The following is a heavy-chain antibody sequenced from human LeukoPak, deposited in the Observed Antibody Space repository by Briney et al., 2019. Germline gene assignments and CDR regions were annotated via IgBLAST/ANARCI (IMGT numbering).Heavy chain of an antibody. CDR1: GASVRSDH. CDR2: MHGSGSP. V-gene: IGHV4-59*02. J-gene: IGHJ3*02. D-gene: IGHD2/OR15-2a*01. Sequence: SETLSLTCTVSGASVRSDHWNWIRQSPGKGLEWIAYMHGSGSPNYNPSLASRLTLSVDAAENLLSLKLTSVTAADTAVYFCARDLSVNAFDIWGQGTLVTVSS. CDR3: ARDLSVNAFDI.